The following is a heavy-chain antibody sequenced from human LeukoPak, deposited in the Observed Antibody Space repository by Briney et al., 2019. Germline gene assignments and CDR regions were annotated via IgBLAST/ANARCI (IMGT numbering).Heavy chain of an antibody. CDR2: IRYDGSNK. CDR1: GFTFSSYG. J-gene: IGHJ4*02. D-gene: IGHD3-22*01. V-gene: IGHV3-30*02. Sequence: GGSLRLSCAASGFTFSSYGMHWVRQAPGKGLEWVAFIRYDGSNKYYADSVKGRFTISRDNSKNTLYLQMNSLRAEDTALYYCAKPGGYYDSSGYFDYWGQGTLVTVSS. CDR3: AKPGGYYDSSGYFDY.